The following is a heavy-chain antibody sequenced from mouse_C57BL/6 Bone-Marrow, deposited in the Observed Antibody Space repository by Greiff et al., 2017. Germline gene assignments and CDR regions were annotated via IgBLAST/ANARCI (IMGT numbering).Heavy chain of an antibody. Sequence: EVQLQESGPGLVKPSQSLSLTCSVTGYSITSGYYWNWIRQFPGNKLEWMGYISYDGSNNYNPSLKNRISITRDTSKNQFFLKLNSVTTEDTATYYRAKLGLYFDVWGTGTTVTVSS. D-gene: IGHD4-1*01. CDR3: AKLGLYFDV. CDR1: GYSITSGYY. J-gene: IGHJ1*03. CDR2: ISYDGSN. V-gene: IGHV3-6*01.